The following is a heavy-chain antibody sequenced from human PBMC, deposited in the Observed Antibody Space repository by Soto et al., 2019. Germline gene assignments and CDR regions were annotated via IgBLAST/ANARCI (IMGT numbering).Heavy chain of an antibody. V-gene: IGHV1-2*04. CDR1: GYTFTGYY. D-gene: IGHD2-15*01. J-gene: IGHJ6*02. CDR3: ARDRGPRVGYCSGGSCYMGVGNDGRRLDFYYGMDV. CDR2: INPNSGGT. Sequence: GASVKVSCKASGYTFTGYYMHWGRQAPGQGIEWMGWINPNSGGTNYAPKFQGWVTMTRDTSISTAYMELSRLRSDDTAVYYCARDRGPRVGYCSGGSCYMGVGNDGRRLDFYYGMDVWGQGTTVTVSS.